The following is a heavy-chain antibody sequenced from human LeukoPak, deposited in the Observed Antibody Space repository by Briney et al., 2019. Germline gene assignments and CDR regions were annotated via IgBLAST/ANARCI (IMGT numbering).Heavy chain of an antibody. CDR1: GGSISSYY. CDR3: ARGPTFPYSSSWYSG. V-gene: IGHV4-59*08. J-gene: IGHJ4*02. D-gene: IGHD6-13*01. CDR2: IYYSGST. Sequence: SETLSLTCTVSGGSISSYYWSWIRQPPGKGLEWIGYIYYSGSTNYNPSLKSRVTISVDTSKNQFSLKLSSVTAAYTAVYYCARGPTFPYSSSWYSGWGQGTLVTVSS.